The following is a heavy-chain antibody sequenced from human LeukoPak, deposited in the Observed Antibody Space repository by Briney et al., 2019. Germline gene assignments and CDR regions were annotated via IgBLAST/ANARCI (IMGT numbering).Heavy chain of an antibody. CDR3: ARCPPSGSYACVH. D-gene: IGHD1-26*01. J-gene: IGHJ4*02. Sequence: SETLSLTCAVSGSSISSGYYWGWIRQPPGKGLEWIGSIYHGGTTYYNPSLKSRVTISVDTSKNQFSLKLSSVTAADTAVYYCARCPPSGSYACVHWGQGTLVTVSS. CDR1: GSSISSGYY. CDR2: IYHGGTT. V-gene: IGHV4-38-2*01.